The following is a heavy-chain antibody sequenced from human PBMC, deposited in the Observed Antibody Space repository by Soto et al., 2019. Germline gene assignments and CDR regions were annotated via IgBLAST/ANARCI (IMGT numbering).Heavy chain of an antibody. CDR1: GYTFTSYG. Sequence: QVQLVQSGAEVKKPGASVKVSCKASGYTFTSYGISWVRQAPGQGLEWMGWISAYNGNTNYAKKLQPRATMTTNTCTSTAYMALRSLRSDDTAVYYCARDRGSYALDYWGQGTLVTVSS. V-gene: IGHV1-18*01. CDR2: ISAYNGNT. D-gene: IGHD1-26*01. J-gene: IGHJ4*02. CDR3: ARDRGSYALDY.